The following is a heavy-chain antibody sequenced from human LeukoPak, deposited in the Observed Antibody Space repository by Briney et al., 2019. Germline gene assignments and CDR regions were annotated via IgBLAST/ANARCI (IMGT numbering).Heavy chain of an antibody. CDR3: ARDRRVAAAGTHFDY. J-gene: IGHJ4*02. Sequence: ASVKVSCKASGYTFTICGISWVRQAPGQGLEWMGWISAYNGNTNYAQKLQGRVTMTTDTSTSTAYMELRSLRSDDTAVYYCARDRRVAAAGTHFDYWGQGTLVTVSS. D-gene: IGHD6-13*01. CDR1: GYTFTICG. V-gene: IGHV1-18*01. CDR2: ISAYNGNT.